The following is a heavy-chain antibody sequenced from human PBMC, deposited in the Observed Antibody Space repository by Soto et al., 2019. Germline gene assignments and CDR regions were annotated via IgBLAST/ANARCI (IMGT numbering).Heavy chain of an antibody. Sequence: ASVKVSCKASGYSVTSYGISWVRQAPGQGLDWMGWITTYNGNTKYAQDLQGRVNMTTDTSTNTAYMELRSLRSDDTAVYYCARFSGGVYNTYYFYYGTDVRGKGTTVTVSS. D-gene: IGHD2-15*01. J-gene: IGHJ6*04. CDR1: GYSVTSYG. CDR2: ITTYNGNT. V-gene: IGHV1-18*04. CDR3: ARFSGGVYNTYYFYYGTDV.